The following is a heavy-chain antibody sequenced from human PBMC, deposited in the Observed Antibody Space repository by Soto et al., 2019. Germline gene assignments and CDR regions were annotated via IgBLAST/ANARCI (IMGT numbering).Heavy chain of an antibody. Sequence: SETLSLTCTVSDDSISSGGYYWSWIRQHPGKGLEWIGYISDSGRTYYNPSLKGRVTISEDTSKNQFSLKLRFVIAADTAVYYCARNDSGSRNFDYWGPGTLVTVSS. V-gene: IGHV4-31*03. CDR3: ARNDSGSRNFDY. D-gene: IGHD3-10*01. CDR1: DDSISSGGYY. J-gene: IGHJ4*02. CDR2: ISDSGRT.